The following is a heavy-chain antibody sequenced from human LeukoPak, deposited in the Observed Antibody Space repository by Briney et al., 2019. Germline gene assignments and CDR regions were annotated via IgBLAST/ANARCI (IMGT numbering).Heavy chain of an antibody. J-gene: IGHJ4*02. CDR3: ARKSGSSGYPFDY. V-gene: IGHV3-48*01. Sequence: GGSLRLSCAASGFSYSSYSMNWIRQAPGMGLEWVSYISSDSSVMHYGDAVKGRFAISRDNAKNSLYLQMNSLRAEHTAVYYCARKSGSSGYPFDYWGQGTLVTVSS. D-gene: IGHD3-22*01. CDR1: GFSYSSYS. CDR2: ISSDSSVM.